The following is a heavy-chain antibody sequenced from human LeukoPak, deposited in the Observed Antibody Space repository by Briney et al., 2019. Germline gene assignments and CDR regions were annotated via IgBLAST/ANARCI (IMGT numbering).Heavy chain of an antibody. CDR2: ISISGTKT. J-gene: IGHJ4*02. Sequence: GGSLRLSCAASDFDYSSHAMTWVRQAPGKGLEWVSAISISGTKTYYGDSVKGRFIISRDNSKNTLYLQMNSLRVEDTAVYYCANEIRPNDYWGQGTLVTVSS. D-gene: IGHD4-17*01. V-gene: IGHV3-23*01. CDR3: ANEIRPNDY. CDR1: DFDYSSHA.